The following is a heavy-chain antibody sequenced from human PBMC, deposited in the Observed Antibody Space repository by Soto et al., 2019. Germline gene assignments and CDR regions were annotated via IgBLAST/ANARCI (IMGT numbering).Heavy chain of an antibody. CDR1: GGTFSSYA. V-gene: IGHV1-69*12. CDR3: ARDRSASIAVAGRSYFDY. Sequence: QVQLVQSGAEVKKPGSSVKVSCKASGGTFSSYAISWVRQAPGQGLEWMGGIIPIFGTANYAQKFQGSVTITADESTSTAYMELSSLRSEDTAVYYCARDRSASIAVAGRSYFDYWGQGTLVTVSS. CDR2: IIPIFGTA. D-gene: IGHD6-19*01. J-gene: IGHJ4*02.